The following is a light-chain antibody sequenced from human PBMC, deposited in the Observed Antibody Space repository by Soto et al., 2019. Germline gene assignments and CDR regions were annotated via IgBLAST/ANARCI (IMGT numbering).Light chain of an antibody. Sequence: QSVLTQPPSASGSPGQSVTISCTGTSSDVGGYNYVSWYQQRPGKAPKLMIYEVTKRPSGVPDRFSGSKSGNTASLTVSGLQAEDEADYFCSSFAGTIFYVFGTGTKVTVL. CDR1: SSDVGGYNY. CDR3: SSFAGTIFYV. CDR2: EVT. J-gene: IGLJ1*01. V-gene: IGLV2-8*01.